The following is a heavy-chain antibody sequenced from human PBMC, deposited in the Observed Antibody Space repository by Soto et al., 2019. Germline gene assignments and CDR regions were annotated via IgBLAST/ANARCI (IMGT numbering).Heavy chain of an antibody. V-gene: IGHV3-64*01. Sequence: EVQLVESGGGLVQPGGSLRLSCAASGFTFSSYAMHWVRQAPGKGLEYVSVINSNGGSTYYANSVKGRSTISRDNSKNTLYLQMGSLRAEDMAVYYCARTSGYAFDYWGQGTLVTVSS. J-gene: IGHJ4*02. CDR1: GFTFSSYA. D-gene: IGHD5-12*01. CDR3: ARTSGYAFDY. CDR2: INSNGGST.